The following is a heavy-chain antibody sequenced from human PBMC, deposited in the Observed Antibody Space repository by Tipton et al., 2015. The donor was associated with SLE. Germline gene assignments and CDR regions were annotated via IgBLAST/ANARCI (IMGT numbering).Heavy chain of an antibody. CDR2: IYYSGST. CDR3: ARGYPYYYGSGSYADY. Sequence: TLSLTCTVSGGSISSSSYYWSWIRQPPGKGLEWIGSIYYSGSTNYNPSLKSRVTISVDTSKNQFSLKLSSVTAADTAVYYCARGYPYYYGSGSYADYWGQGTLVTVSS. D-gene: IGHD3-10*01. CDR1: GGSISSSSYY. V-gene: IGHV4-61*01. J-gene: IGHJ4*02.